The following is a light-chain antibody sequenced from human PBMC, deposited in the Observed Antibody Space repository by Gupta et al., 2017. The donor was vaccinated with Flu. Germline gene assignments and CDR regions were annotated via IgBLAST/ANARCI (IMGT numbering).Light chain of an antibody. CDR2: DES. CDR3: QHDNAWPLS. J-gene: IGKJ4*01. Sequence: EIVITQSRATLSGSPGEIATVSCRASQTVYTHLAWYQHTPGQAARLLIYDESTRANGLPARFSGSGSGTEFILSISSRPSEDFAVYYCQHDNAWPLSFGGWTTV. CDR1: QTVYTH. V-gene: IGKV3-15*01.